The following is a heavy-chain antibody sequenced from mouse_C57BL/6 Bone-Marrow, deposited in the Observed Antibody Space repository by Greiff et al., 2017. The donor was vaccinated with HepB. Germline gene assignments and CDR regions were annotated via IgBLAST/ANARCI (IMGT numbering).Heavy chain of an antibody. CDR1: GYTFTSYW. V-gene: IGHV1-50*01. D-gene: IGHD1-1*01. CDR2: IDPSDSYT. Sequence: VQLQQPGAELVKPGASVKLSCKASGYTFTSYWMQWVKQRPGQGLEWIGEIDPSDSYTNYNQKFKGKATLTVDTSSSTAYMQLSSLTSEDSAVYYCATDYYGSSYRFDYWGQGTTLTVSS. CDR3: ATDYYGSSYRFDY. J-gene: IGHJ2*01.